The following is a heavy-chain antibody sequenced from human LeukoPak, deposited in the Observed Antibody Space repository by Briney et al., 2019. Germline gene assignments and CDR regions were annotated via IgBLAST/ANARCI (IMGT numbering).Heavy chain of an antibody. CDR3: VRGGGYDSTHGGY. Sequence: GGSLRLSCAASGFTFSSYWMSWVRQASGKGLEWVANIKQDGSDKYYVDSVKGRYTISRDNAKNSLYLQMNSLRAEDRAVYYCVRGGGYDSTHGGYWGQGTLVTVSS. CDR1: GFTFSSYW. CDR2: IKQDGSDK. V-gene: IGHV3-7*05. J-gene: IGHJ4*02. D-gene: IGHD3-22*01.